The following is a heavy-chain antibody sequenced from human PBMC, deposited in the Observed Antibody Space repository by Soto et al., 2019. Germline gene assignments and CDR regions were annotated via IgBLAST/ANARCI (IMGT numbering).Heavy chain of an antibody. Sequence: GGSVRRSCAASGFTFSNAWMSWVRQAPGKGLEWVGRIKSKTDGGTTDYAAPVKGRFTISRDDSKNTLYLQMNSLKTEDTAVYYCTTDVDFWSGYSTWDYWGQGTLVTVSS. D-gene: IGHD3-3*01. V-gene: IGHV3-15*01. J-gene: IGHJ4*02. CDR3: TTDVDFWSGYSTWDY. CDR1: GFTFSNAW. CDR2: IKSKTDGGTT.